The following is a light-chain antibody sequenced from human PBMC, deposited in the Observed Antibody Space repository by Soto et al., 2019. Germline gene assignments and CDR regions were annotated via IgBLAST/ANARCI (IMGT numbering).Light chain of an antibody. J-gene: IGKJ1*01. V-gene: IGKV3-20*01. Sequence: VLTQSPDTLSLSPGESATLSCRASQSISSDYLVWYQQKPGQAPRLLIYGASSRATGIPDRFSGSGSGPDFTLTINRLEHEDFAVYYCQHTGTFGQGTKVDIK. CDR1: QSISSDY. CDR3: QHTGT. CDR2: GAS.